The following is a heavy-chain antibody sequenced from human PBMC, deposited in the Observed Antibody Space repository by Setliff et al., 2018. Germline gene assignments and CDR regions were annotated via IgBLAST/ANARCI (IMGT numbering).Heavy chain of an antibody. D-gene: IGHD2-2*01. Sequence: GGSLRLSCAASGATFSRHAMHWVRQAPGKGLEWVAVMSNDGSDKNYADSVKGRFTISRDNSKNTLYLQMNSLRAEDTAVYYCARTYCSDTSCYDYYYYMDVWGKGTTVTVS. CDR3: ARTYCSDTSCYDYYYYMDV. CDR2: MSNDGSDK. V-gene: IGHV3-30*01. J-gene: IGHJ6*03. CDR1: GATFSRHA.